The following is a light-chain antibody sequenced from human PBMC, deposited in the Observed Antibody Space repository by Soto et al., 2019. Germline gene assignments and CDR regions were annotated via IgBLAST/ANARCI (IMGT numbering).Light chain of an antibody. CDR3: AAWDDSLSGSYV. Sequence: QSVLTQPPSASGTPGQRVTISCSGSSSNIGSNYVYWYQQLPGTAPKLLIYRNNQRPSGVPDLFSGSKSGNSASLAISGLRSEDEADYYCAAWDDSLSGSYVFGTGTKVTVL. CDR2: RNN. V-gene: IGLV1-47*01. CDR1: SSNIGSNY. J-gene: IGLJ1*01.